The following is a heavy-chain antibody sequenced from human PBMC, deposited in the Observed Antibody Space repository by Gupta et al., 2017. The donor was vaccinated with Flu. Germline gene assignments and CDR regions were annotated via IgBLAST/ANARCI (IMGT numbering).Heavy chain of an antibody. Sequence: EVQLMQSGAEVRKAGESLKISCQTSGYNFATNWIGWVRQMPGKGLEWMGIIWPDDSDTKYSPPFQGQVTRSADKSINTAYLQWTSLKASDSGMYYCARHRPGTGNCFDQWGQGTLVTVSS. V-gene: IGHV5-51*01. J-gene: IGHJ4*02. CDR2: IWPDDSDT. CDR1: GYNFATNW. D-gene: IGHD1-1*01. CDR3: ARHRPGTGNCFDQ.